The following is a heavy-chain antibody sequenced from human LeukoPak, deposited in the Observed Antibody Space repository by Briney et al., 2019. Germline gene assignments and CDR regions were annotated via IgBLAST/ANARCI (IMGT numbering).Heavy chain of an antibody. Sequence: PGGSLRLSCAASGFTFSSYAMSWVRQAPGKGLEWVSAISGSGGSTYYADSVKGRFTISRDNSKNTLYLQMNSLRAEDTAVYYCARVPSLRSGPYYYYYMDVWGKGTTVTISS. D-gene: IGHD4-17*01. CDR3: ARVPSLRSGPYYYYYMDV. V-gene: IGHV3-23*01. J-gene: IGHJ6*03. CDR2: ISGSGGST. CDR1: GFTFSSYA.